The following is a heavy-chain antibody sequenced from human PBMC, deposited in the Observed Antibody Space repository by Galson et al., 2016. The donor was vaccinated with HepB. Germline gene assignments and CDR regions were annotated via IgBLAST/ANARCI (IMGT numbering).Heavy chain of an antibody. Sequence: SLRLSCAASGFTLSSYEMNWVRQAPGKGLAWVANIKQDGSEKYYVDSVKGRFTISRGNARNSLYLQVNGLRADDTAVYYCARDRLTSVTRHWTGTTYSYYGMGVWGQGTTVTVSS. V-gene: IGHV3-7*03. CDR2: IKQDGSEK. J-gene: IGHJ6*02. CDR3: ARDRLTSVTRHWTGTTYSYYGMGV. D-gene: IGHD1-14*01. CDR1: GFTLSSYE.